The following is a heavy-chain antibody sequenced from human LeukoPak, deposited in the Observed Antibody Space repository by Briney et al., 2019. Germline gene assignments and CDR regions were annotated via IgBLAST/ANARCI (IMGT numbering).Heavy chain of an antibody. J-gene: IGHJ4*02. D-gene: IGHD3-16*02. CDR1: GFTVSSNY. CDR3: AREGSRLGALSLYIDS. V-gene: IGHV3-66*01. Sequence: GGSLRLSCAASGFTVSSNYMSWVRQAPGKGLEWVSIIYSDGSTYYRDSVKGRFTISRDNSKNTLYLQMNSLRAEDTAVYYCAREGSRLGALSLYIDSWGQGTLVTVSS. CDR2: IYSDGST.